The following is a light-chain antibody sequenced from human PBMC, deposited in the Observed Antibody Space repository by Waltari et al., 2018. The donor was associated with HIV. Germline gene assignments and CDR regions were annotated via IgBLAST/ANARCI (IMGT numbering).Light chain of an antibody. CDR2: GAS. CDR3: QQYNNWPPLT. Sequence: VMTHSPATLSMSPGERATLSCRARQGVSSNLAWYQPKPGQAPRLLIEGASTKATGIPARFSGSGSGTELTLTSSSLQSEYFAVYYCQQYNNWPPLTVGGGTKVEIK. V-gene: IGKV3-15*01. J-gene: IGKJ4*01. CDR1: QGVSSN.